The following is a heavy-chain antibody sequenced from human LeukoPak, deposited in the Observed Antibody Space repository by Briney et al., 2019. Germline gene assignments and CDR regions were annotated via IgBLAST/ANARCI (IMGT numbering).Heavy chain of an antibody. D-gene: IGHD3-10*01. CDR2: IYYSGST. Sequence: PSETLSLTCTVSGGSISSSSYYWGWIRQPPGKGLEWNGYIYYSGSTNYNPSLKSRVTISVDTSKNQFSLKLSSVTAADTAVYYCASSQLWFGEFHYWGQGTLVTVSS. CDR1: GGSISSSSYY. CDR3: ASSQLWFGEFHY. J-gene: IGHJ4*02. V-gene: IGHV4-61*05.